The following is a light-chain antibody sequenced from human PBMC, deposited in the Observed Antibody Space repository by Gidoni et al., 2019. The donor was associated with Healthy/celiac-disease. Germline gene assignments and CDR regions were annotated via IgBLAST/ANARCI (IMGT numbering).Light chain of an antibody. Sequence: QSVLTQPPSASGTPGPSVTISCSGSSSNIGSNYVYWSQPLPGTAPKLLIYRTDQRPSGVPARFSGSKSGTSASLATRGLRSEDEADYYCAAWDASLSGFYVFGTGTKVTVL. CDR3: AAWDASLSGFYV. CDR1: SSNIGSNY. V-gene: IGLV1-47*01. CDR2: RTD. J-gene: IGLJ1*01.